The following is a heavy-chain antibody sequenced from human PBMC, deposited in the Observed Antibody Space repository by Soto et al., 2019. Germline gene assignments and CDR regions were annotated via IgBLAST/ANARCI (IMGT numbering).Heavy chain of an antibody. V-gene: IGHV4-39*01. CDR3: AGHSGELLDY. CDR2: IYYLGIT. J-gene: IGHJ4*02. D-gene: IGHD1-26*01. CDR1: GGSISDSNYY. Sequence: SETLSLTCTVSGGSISDSNYYWGWIRQPPGKGLEWIGSIYYLGITNYNPSLKSRVTISIDTSKNQFSLNLRYVTAADTAVYYCAGHSGELLDYWGRGALVTVSS.